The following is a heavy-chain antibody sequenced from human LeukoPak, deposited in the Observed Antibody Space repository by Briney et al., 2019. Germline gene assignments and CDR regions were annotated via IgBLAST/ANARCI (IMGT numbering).Heavy chain of an antibody. CDR1: GYTFTSYG. D-gene: IGHD2-2*01. CDR2: ISAYNGNT. CDR3: ALNDIVVVPAAYAFDI. Sequence: ASVKVSSKASGYTFTSYGISWVRQAPGQGLEWMGWISAYNGNTNYAQKLQGRVTMTTDTSTSTAYMELRSLRSDDTAVYYCALNDIVVVPAAYAFDIWGQGTMVTVSS. V-gene: IGHV1-18*04. J-gene: IGHJ3*02.